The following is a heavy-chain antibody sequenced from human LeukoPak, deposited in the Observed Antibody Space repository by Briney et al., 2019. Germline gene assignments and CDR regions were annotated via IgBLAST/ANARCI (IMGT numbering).Heavy chain of an antibody. V-gene: IGHV3-30*18. J-gene: IGHJ4*02. CDR1: GFTFSSYG. D-gene: IGHD6-19*01. CDR3: AKEGGISSSGWYYFDY. Sequence: GGSLRLSCAASGFTFSSYGMHWVRQAPGKGLEWVAVISYDGSNKYYADSVKGRFTISRDNSKNTLYLQMNSLRAEDTAVYCCAKEGGISSSGWYYFDYWGQGTLVTVSS. CDR2: ISYDGSNK.